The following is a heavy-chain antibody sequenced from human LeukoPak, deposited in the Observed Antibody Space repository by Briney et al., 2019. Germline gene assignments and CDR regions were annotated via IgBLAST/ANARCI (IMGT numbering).Heavy chain of an antibody. CDR2: IYHSGST. Sequence: PSETLSLTCTVSGGSISSYYWSWIRQPPGKGLEWIGSIYHSGSTYYNPSLKSRVTVSVDTSKNQFSLKLSSVTAADTAVYYCARDLGESSDYWGQGTLVTVSS. D-gene: IGHD3-16*01. CDR1: GGSISSYY. CDR3: ARDLGESSDY. V-gene: IGHV4-38-2*02. J-gene: IGHJ4*02.